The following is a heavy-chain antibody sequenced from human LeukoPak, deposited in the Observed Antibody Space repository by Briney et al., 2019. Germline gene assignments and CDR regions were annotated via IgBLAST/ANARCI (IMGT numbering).Heavy chain of an antibody. J-gene: IGHJ3*02. Sequence: SETLSLTCAVYGGSFSGYYWSWVRQPPGKGLEWIGEINHSGSTNYNPSLKSRVTISVDTSKNQFSLKLSSVTAADTAVYYCAKGPYYYDSSGYYYGAFDIWGQGRMVTVSS. CDR1: GGSFSGYY. CDR2: INHSGST. CDR3: AKGPYYYDSSGYYYGAFDI. D-gene: IGHD3-22*01. V-gene: IGHV4-34*01.